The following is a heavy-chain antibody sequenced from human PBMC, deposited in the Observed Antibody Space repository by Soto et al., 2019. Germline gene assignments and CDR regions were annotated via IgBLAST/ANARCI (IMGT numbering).Heavy chain of an antibody. Sequence: SETLSLTCTVSGGSISSSSYYWGWIRQPPGKGLEWIGSIYYSGSTYYNPSLKSRVTISVDTSKNQFSLKLSSVTATDTAVYYCARLSSGYYYGSGSYVWGQGTLVTVSS. CDR1: GGSISSSSYY. V-gene: IGHV4-39*01. D-gene: IGHD3-10*01. J-gene: IGHJ4*02. CDR2: IYYSGST. CDR3: ARLSSGYYYGSGSYV.